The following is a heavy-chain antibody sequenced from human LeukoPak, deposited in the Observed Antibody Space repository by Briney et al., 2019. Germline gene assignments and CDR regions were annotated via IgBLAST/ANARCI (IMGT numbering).Heavy chain of an antibody. J-gene: IGHJ4*02. D-gene: IGHD1-26*01. CDR2: IIPIFGTA. Sequence: SVKVSCKASVGTFSSYAISWVRQAPGQGLEWMGRIIPIFGTANYAQKFQGRVTITADKSTSTAYMELSSLRSEDTAVYYCARDGPSGSFPPPFDYWGQGTLVTVSS. V-gene: IGHV1-69*06. CDR1: VGTFSSYA. CDR3: ARDGPSGSFPPPFDY.